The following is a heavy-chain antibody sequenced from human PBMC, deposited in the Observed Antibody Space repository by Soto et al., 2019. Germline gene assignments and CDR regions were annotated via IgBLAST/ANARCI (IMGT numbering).Heavy chain of an antibody. D-gene: IGHD6-19*01. CDR1: GYTFTSYY. V-gene: IGHV1-46*01. J-gene: IGHJ3*02. CDR2: INPSGGST. Sequence: ASVKVSCKASGYTFTSYYMHWVRQAPGQGLEWMGIINPSGGSTSYAQKFQGRVTMTRDTSTSTVYMELSSLRSEDTAVYYCARSIAVAGLEGDAFDIWGQGTLVTVSS. CDR3: ARSIAVAGLEGDAFDI.